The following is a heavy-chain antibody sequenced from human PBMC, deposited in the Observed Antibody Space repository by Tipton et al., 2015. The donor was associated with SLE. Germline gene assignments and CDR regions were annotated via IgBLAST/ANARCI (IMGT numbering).Heavy chain of an antibody. V-gene: IGHV1-69*04. CDR3: ARAVVVVSRPRDTGWYFDL. CDR1: GGTFSSYA. J-gene: IGHJ2*01. Sequence: QSGAEVKKPGSSVKVSCKASGGTFSSYAISWVRQAPGQGLEWMGGIIPILGIANYAQKFQGRVTITTDKSTSTAYMELSSLRSEDTAVYYCARAVVVVSRPRDTGWYFDLWGRGTLVTVSS. D-gene: IGHD2-21*01. CDR2: IIPILGIA.